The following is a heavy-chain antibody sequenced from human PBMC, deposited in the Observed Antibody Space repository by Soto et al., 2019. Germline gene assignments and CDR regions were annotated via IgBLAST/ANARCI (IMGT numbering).Heavy chain of an antibody. J-gene: IGHJ4*02. V-gene: IGHV3-30*18. CDR2: ISYDGSNK. CDR3: AKASQGLLWFGELLFDY. CDR1: GFTFSSYG. D-gene: IGHD3-10*01. Sequence: GGSLRLSCSASGFTFSSYGMHWVRQAPGKGLEWVAVISYDGSNKYYADSVKGRFTISRDNSKNTLYLQMNSLRAEDTAVYYCAKASQGLLWFGELLFDYWGQGTLVTVSS.